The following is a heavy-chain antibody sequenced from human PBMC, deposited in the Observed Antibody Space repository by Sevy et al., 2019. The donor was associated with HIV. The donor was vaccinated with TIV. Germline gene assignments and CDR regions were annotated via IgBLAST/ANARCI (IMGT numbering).Heavy chain of an antibody. CDR1: GGSISSYY. V-gene: IGHV4-59*01. Sequence: SETLSLTCSVSGGSISSYYWNWIRQPPGKGLERIGYIESSGSTNDNPSLKSRVTISVDMSKSQSSLKLSSVTAADTAGSYCARSHLASCGGDCFSPYYFDAWGQRTLVTVSS. CDR2: IESSGST. D-gene: IGHD2-21*01. J-gene: IGHJ4*02. CDR3: ARSHLASCGGDCFSPYYFDA.